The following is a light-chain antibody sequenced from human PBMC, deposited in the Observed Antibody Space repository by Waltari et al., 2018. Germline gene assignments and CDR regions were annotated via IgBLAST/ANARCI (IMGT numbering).Light chain of an antibody. CDR2: TAS. Sequence: DIQMTQSPSSLSASVGDRVTITCRANQTISNFLNWYQQKPGKAPNLLIYTASNLQGGVPSRFSGSGSGTDFTLTISSLQPEDFAIYYCQQSHSTPRTFGQRTKVEF. CDR1: QTISNF. J-gene: IGKJ1*01. CDR3: QQSHSTPRT. V-gene: IGKV1-39*01.